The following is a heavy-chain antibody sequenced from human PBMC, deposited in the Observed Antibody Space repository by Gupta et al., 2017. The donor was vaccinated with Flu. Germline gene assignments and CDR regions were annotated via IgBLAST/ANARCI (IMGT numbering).Heavy chain of an antibody. D-gene: IGHD6-19*01. Sequence: VRQAPGKGLEWVAVISYDGSNKYYADSVKCRFTISRDNSKNTLYLQMNSLRTEDTAVYYCAKSGLYEAGTVNFWGQGTLVTVSS. J-gene: IGHJ4*02. V-gene: IGHV3-30*18. CDR2: ISYDGSNK. CDR3: AKSGLYEAGTVNF.